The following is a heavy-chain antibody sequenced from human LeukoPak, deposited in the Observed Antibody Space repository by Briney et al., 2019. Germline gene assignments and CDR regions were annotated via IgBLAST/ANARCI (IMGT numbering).Heavy chain of an antibody. CDR3: ARTDGGSGWYRLAFDY. D-gene: IGHD6-19*01. CDR2: INPSGAST. CDR1: GYTFTSYY. Sequence: ASVTVSCKTSGYTFTSYYSHWVRQAPGQGLVWMGIINPSGASTSYAQKFQGRVTMTRDTSTSTVYMELSSLRSEDTAVYYCARTDGGSGWYRLAFDYWGQGTLVTVSS. J-gene: IGHJ4*02. V-gene: IGHV1-46*01.